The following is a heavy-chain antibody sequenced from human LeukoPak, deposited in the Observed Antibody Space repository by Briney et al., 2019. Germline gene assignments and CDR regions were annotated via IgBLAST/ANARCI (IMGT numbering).Heavy chain of an antibody. J-gene: IGHJ4*02. Sequence: PGRSLRLSCAASGFTFSSYAMHWVRQAPGKGLEWVAVISYDGSDKYYADSVKGRFTISRDNSKNTLYLQMNSLRSDDTAVYYCARAGHHPGKIEFDYWGQGTLVTVSS. V-gene: IGHV3-30-3*01. CDR2: ISYDGSDK. D-gene: IGHD3-10*01. CDR1: GFTFSSYA. CDR3: ARAGHHPGKIEFDY.